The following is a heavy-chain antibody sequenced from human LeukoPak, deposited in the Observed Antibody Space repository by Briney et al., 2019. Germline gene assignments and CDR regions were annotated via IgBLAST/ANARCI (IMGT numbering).Heavy chain of an antibody. Sequence: GGSLRRSCAASGFTFSSYWMSWVREAPGKGLEWVANIKQDGSEKYYVDSVKGRFTISRDNAKNSLYLQMNSLRAEDTAVSYCARDWTIHPYYDFWSGYYTGTFLDYWGQGTLVTVSS. CDR3: ARDWTIHPYYDFWSGYYTGTFLDY. V-gene: IGHV3-7*01. CDR1: GFTFSSYW. D-gene: IGHD3-3*01. CDR2: IKQDGSEK. J-gene: IGHJ4*02.